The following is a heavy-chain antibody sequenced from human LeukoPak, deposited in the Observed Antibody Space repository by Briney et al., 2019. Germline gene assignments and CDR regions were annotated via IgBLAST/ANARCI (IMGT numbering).Heavy chain of an antibody. J-gene: IGHJ6*04. D-gene: IGHD3-10*02. CDR3: AELGITMIGGV. CDR1: GFTLRSYR. CDR2: ISGSGGST. Sequence: PGGSLRLSCVVSGFTLRSYRMTGVRRAPGKGLEGVSSISGSGGSTYYADSVKGRFTISKDNSKNTLYLQMSSLRAEDTAIYYCAELGITMIGGVWGKGTTVTISS. V-gene: IGHV3-23*01.